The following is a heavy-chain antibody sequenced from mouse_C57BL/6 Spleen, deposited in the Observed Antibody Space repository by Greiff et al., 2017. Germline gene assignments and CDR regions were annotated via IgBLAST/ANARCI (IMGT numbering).Heavy chain of an antibody. V-gene: IGHV1-61*01. CDR2: IYPSDSET. CDR3: ARSFPYYFDY. CDR1: GYTFTSYW. Sequence: QVQLKQPGAELVRPGSSVKLSCKASGYTFTSYWMDWVKQRPGQGLEWIGNIYPSDSETHYNQKFKDKATLTVDKSSSTAYMQLSSLTSEDSAVYYCARSFPYYFDYWGQGTTLTVSS. J-gene: IGHJ2*01.